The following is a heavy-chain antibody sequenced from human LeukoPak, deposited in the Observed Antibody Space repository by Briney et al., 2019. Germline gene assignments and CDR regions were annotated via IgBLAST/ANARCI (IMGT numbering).Heavy chain of an antibody. D-gene: IGHD3-22*01. J-gene: IGHJ4*02. V-gene: IGHV3-21*01. CDR1: GFTFSSYS. Sequence: GGSLRLSCAASGFTFSSYSMNWVRQAPGKGLEWVSSISSSSSYIYYADSVKGRFTISRDNAKNSLYLQMNSLRAEDTAVYYCARVGLGGSSGYIPQDYWGQGTLVTVSS. CDR3: ARVGLGGSSGYIPQDY. CDR2: ISSSSSYI.